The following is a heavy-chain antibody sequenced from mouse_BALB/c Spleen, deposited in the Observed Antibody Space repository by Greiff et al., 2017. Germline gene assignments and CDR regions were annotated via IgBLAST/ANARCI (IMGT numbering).Heavy chain of an antibody. V-gene: IGHV5-12-2*01. CDR2: ISNGGGST. CDR3: ARDGYYEAMDY. D-gene: IGHD2-3*01. CDR1: GFTFSSYT. J-gene: IGHJ4*01. Sequence: EVKLVESGGGLVQPGGSLKLSCAASGFTFSSYTMSWVRQTPEKRLEWVAYISNGGGSTYYPDTVKGRFTISKDNAKNTLYLQMSSLKSEDTAMYYCARDGYYEAMDYWGQGTSVTVSS.